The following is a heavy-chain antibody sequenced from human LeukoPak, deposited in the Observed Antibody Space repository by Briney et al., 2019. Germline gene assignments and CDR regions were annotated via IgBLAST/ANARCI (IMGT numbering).Heavy chain of an antibody. D-gene: IGHD5-12*01. Sequence: ASVKVSCKASGYTFTSYYMHWVRQAPGQGLEWMGIINPSGGSTSYAQKFQGRVTMTRDTSTSTVYMELSSLRSEDTAVYYCASGNIRGHSGYDLDYFDYWGQGTLVTVSS. V-gene: IGHV1-46*01. CDR3: ASGNIRGHSGYDLDYFDY. CDR1: GYTFTSYY. CDR2: INPSGGST. J-gene: IGHJ4*02.